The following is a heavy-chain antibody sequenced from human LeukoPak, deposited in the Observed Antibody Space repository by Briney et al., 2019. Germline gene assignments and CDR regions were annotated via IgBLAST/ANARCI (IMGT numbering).Heavy chain of an antibody. CDR1: GGSISSYY. CDR2: IYYSGST. Sequence: SETLSLTCTVSGGSISSYYWSWIRQPPGKGLEWIGYIYYSGSTNYNPSLKRRVTISVDTSKNQFSHKLSSVTTADTAVYYYAGAGGSRGSNWFAPGGQGTRFTVSS. J-gene: IGHJ5*02. D-gene: IGHD6-19*01. CDR3: AGAGGSRGSNWFAP. V-gene: IGHV4-59*01.